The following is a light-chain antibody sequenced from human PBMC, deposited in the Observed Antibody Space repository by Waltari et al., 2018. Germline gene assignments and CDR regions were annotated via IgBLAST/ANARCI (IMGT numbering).Light chain of an antibody. CDR2: DVS. CDR1: SRDVGDYDW. Sequence: QSALTQPASVSGSPGQSITISCTGTSRDVGDYDWVSWYQQHPGKAPKVVIFDVSSRPSGVSIRFAGSKSGNTASLTISGLQAEDEADYYCTSHTSRHSLVFGTGTKVTVL. CDR3: TSHTSRHSLV. J-gene: IGLJ1*01. V-gene: IGLV2-14*03.